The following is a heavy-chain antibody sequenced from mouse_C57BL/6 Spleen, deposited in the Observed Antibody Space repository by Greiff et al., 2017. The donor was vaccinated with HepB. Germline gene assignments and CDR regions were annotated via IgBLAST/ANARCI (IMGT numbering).Heavy chain of an antibody. Sequence: QVQLQHSGAELVRPGTSVKMSCKASGYTFTNYWIGWAKQRPGHGLEWIGDIYPGGGYTNYNEKFKGKATLTADKSSSTAYMQFSSLTSEDSAIYYCARSAGFYAMDYWGQGTSVTVSS. V-gene: IGHV1-63*01. CDR3: ARSAGFYAMDY. J-gene: IGHJ4*01. CDR1: GYTFTNYW. D-gene: IGHD4-1*01. CDR2: IYPGGGYT.